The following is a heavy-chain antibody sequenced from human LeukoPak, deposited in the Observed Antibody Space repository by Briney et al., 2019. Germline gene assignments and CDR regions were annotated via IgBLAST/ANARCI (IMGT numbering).Heavy chain of an antibody. CDR3: ARSSSWYREFWFDP. J-gene: IGHJ5*02. V-gene: IGHV1-3*01. Sequence: ASVKVSCKAFGYTFGSYDINWVRQATGQGLEWMGWINAGNGNTKYSQKFQGRVTITRDTSASTAYMELSSLRSEDTAVYYCARSSSWYREFWFDPWGQGTLVTVSS. D-gene: IGHD6-13*01. CDR2: INAGNGNT. CDR1: GYTFGSYD.